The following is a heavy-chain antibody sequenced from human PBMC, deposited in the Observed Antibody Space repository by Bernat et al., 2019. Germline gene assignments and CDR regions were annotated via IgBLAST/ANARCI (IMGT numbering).Heavy chain of an antibody. CDR1: GLTFSNYA. D-gene: IGHD2-8*02. Sequence: EVHLLESGGGLVQPGGSLRLSCAASGLTFSNYAMSWVRQAPGKGLEWVSAISGRGDSTNYEDSVKGRFTISRDNTKNTLYLQMNSLRAEDTALYYCAGGGYCTGGACPLRDWYFDLWGRGTLVTVSS. CDR3: AGGGYCTGGACPLRDWYFDL. CDR2: ISGRGDST. V-gene: IGHV3-23*01. J-gene: IGHJ2*01.